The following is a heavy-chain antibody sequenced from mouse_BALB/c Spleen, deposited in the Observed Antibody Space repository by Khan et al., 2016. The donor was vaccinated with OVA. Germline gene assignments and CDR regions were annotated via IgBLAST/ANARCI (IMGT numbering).Heavy chain of an antibody. J-gene: IGHJ3*01. CDR1: GYTFSSSW. Sequence: QVQLKQSGAELVRPGSSVKISCKASGYTFSSSWMNWVKQRPGQGLEWIGQIYPGNDDTNYNGKFKGKATLTADKSSRTAYMQLTSLTSEDSAVYFCARGYGSRFAYWGQGTLVTVSA. CDR3: ARGYGSRFAY. CDR2: IYPGNDDT. V-gene: IGHV1-80*01. D-gene: IGHD1-1*01.